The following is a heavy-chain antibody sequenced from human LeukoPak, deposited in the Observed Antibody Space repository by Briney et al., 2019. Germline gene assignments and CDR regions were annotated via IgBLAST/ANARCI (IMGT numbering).Heavy chain of an antibody. D-gene: IGHD3-10*01. CDR2: ISSSSGII. V-gene: IGHV3-48*02. CDR3: ARAPRGADNWFDP. J-gene: IGHJ5*02. CDR1: GFTFSSCS. Sequence: GGSLRLSCAASGFTFSSCSMNWVRQAPGKGLEWVSLISSSSGIIHYADSVKGRFTISRDNAKNSLYLQMNSLRDEDTAVYYCARAPRGADNWFDPWGQGTLVTVSS.